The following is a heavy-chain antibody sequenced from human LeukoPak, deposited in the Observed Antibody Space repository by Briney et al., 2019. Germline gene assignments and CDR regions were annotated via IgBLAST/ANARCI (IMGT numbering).Heavy chain of an antibody. D-gene: IGHD2-21*02. J-gene: IGHJ6*03. CDR3: ARHFTLVTEKYLDV. Sequence: SETLSLTCTVSGDSISTNSYFWAWVRQPPGKGLEWIGTIYYSGTTYYNPSLQSRVTLSVDTSNNHFSLKLSSVTAADTAVYYCARHFTLVTEKYLDVWGKGTTVTVSS. CDR1: GDSISTNSYF. CDR2: IYYSGTT. V-gene: IGHV4-39*01.